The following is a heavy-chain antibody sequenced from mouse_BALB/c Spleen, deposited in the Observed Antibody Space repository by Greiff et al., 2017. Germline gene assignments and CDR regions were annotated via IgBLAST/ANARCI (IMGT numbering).Heavy chain of an antibody. CDR3: ARDDGTY. D-gene: IGHD2-1*01. V-gene: IGHV7-3*02. J-gene: IGHJ3*01. Sequence: EVKLMESGGGLVQPGGSLRLSCATSGFTFTDYYMSWVRQPPGKALEWLGFIRNKANGYTTEYSASVKGRFTISRDNSQSILYLQMNTLRAEDSATYYCARDDGTYWGQGTLVTVSA. CDR1: GFTFTDYY. CDR2: IRNKANGYTT.